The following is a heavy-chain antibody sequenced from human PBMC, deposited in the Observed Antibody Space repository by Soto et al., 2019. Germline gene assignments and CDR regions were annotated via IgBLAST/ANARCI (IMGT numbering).Heavy chain of an antibody. J-gene: IGHJ6*02. Sequence: SETLSLTCTVSGGSISSYYWSWIRQPPGKGLEWIGYIYYSGSTNYNPSLKSRVTISVDTSKNQFSLKLSSVTAADTAVYYCARDLLAVRGVKNYYYGMDVWGQGTTVTVSS. D-gene: IGHD3-10*01. CDR3: ARDLLAVRGVKNYYYGMDV. CDR2: IYYSGST. CDR1: GGSISSYY. V-gene: IGHV4-59*01.